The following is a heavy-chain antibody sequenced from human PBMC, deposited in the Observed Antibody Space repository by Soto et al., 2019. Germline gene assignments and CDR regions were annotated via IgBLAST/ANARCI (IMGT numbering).Heavy chain of an antibody. CDR2: IGRAGDK. CDR1: DFTLSSHD. Sequence: EMQLVESGGGLVQPGGSLRVSCAASDFTLSSHDMHWVRQATGKGLEWVSAIGRAGDKYYEGSVKGRFTISRENAKNSLYLQMNSLRAEDTPVYYCASDRIAEGTWDAFDNWGQGTMVTLSS. V-gene: IGHV3-13*01. J-gene: IGHJ3*02. CDR3: ASDRIAEGTWDAFDN. D-gene: IGHD2-15*01.